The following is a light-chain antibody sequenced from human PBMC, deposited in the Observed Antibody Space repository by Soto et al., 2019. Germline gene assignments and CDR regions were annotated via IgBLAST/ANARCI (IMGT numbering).Light chain of an antibody. Sequence: QSALTQPPSVSGAPGQRVTISCTGSSSNIGAGFDVHWYQQLPGTAPKLLIYGNNYRASGIPDRFSGSKSGTSASLAITGLQAEDEADYYCQSYDSSLTGSKVFGTGTKLTVL. V-gene: IGLV1-40*01. J-gene: IGLJ1*01. CDR1: SSNIGAGFD. CDR3: QSYDSSLTGSKV. CDR2: GNN.